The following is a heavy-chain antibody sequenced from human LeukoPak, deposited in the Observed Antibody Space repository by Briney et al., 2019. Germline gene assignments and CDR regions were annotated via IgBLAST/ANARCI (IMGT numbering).Heavy chain of an antibody. J-gene: IGHJ3*02. CDR3: ARMEPVDYGDHDAFDI. V-gene: IGHV3-48*01. Sequence: GGTLRLSCAASGFTFSSYSMNWVRQAPGKGLEWVSYISSRSSTIYYADSVKGRFTISRDNAKNSLYLQMNSLRAEDTAVYYCARMEPVDYGDHDAFDIWGQGTLVTVSS. CDR2: ISSRSSTI. D-gene: IGHD4-17*01. CDR1: GFTFSSYS.